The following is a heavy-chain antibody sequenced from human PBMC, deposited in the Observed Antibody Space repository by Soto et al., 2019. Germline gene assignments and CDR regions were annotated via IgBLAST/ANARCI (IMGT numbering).Heavy chain of an antibody. CDR2: IKTDGSST. CDR1: GFTFSSYW. J-gene: IGHJ4*02. V-gene: IGHV3-74*01. Sequence: GGSLRLSCAASGFTFSSYWMHWVRQAPGKGLVWVSRIKTDGSSTNYADSVEGRFTISRDNAQNTLYLQMNSLRAEDTAVYYCARSKYYDFLWGKGTLVTVSS. D-gene: IGHD3-16*01. CDR3: ARSKYYDFL.